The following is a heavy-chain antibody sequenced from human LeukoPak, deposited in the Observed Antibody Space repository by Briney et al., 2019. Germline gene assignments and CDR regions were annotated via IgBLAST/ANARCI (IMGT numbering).Heavy chain of an antibody. CDR2: ISGSGGST. J-gene: IGHJ4*02. Sequence: HTGGSLRLSCAASGFTFSSYAMSWVRQAPGKGLEWVSAISGSGGSTYYADSVKGRFTISRDNSKNTLYLQMNSLRAEDTAVYYCAKGPSSGCYPLNYFEYWGQGTLVTVSS. D-gene: IGHD6-19*01. V-gene: IGHV3-23*01. CDR3: AKGPSSGCYPLNYFEY. CDR1: GFTFSSYA.